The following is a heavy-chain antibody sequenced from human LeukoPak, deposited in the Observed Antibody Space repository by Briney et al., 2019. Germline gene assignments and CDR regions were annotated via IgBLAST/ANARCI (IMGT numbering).Heavy chain of an antibody. CDR2: ISYDGSNK. D-gene: IGHD5-18*01. CDR1: GFTFPRFA. V-gene: IGHV3-30*04. Sequence: GGSLRLSCAASGFTFPRFAMHWVRQAPDKGLEWVAVISYDGSNKYYADSVKGRFTISRDNSKNTVFLQMNSLRPEDTAVYYCARGGGPDTAMNLDYWGQGTLVTVSS. CDR3: ARGGGPDTAMNLDY. J-gene: IGHJ4*02.